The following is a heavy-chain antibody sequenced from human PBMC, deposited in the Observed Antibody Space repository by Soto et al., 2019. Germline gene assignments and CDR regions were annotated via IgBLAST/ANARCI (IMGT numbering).Heavy chain of an antibody. CDR1: GFTFGNYA. CDR3: AKDRGPYCSGGICYPPSWFDP. J-gene: IGHJ5*02. CDR2: ITGIDGRT. V-gene: IGHV3-23*01. D-gene: IGHD2-15*01. Sequence: GGSLRLSCVGSGFTFGNYAMSWVRQSPGKGLEWVSSITGIDGRTYYADSVKGRFTISRDNPKNTLYLQMNNLRAEDTAMFYCAKDRGPYCSGGICYPPSWFDPWGQGTQVTVSS.